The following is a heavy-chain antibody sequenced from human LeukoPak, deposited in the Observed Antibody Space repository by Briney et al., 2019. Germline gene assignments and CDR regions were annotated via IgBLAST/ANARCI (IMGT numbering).Heavy chain of an antibody. D-gene: IGHD1-14*01. CDR1: GFTFSNAW. CDR3: TTASIIEPQSDY. V-gene: IGHV3-15*01. J-gene: IGHJ4*02. CDR2: IKSKTDGGTT. Sequence: GGSLRLSCAASGFTFSNAWMSWVRQAPGKGLEWVGRIKSKTDGGTTDYAAPVKGRFTISRDDSKNTLYLQMNSLKTEDTAVCYCTTASIIEPQSDYWGQGTLVTVYS.